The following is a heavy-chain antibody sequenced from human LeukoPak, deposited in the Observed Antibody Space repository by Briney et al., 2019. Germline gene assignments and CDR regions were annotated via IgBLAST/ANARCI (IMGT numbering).Heavy chain of an antibody. D-gene: IGHD1-26*01. CDR3: ARGGATVRLKY. CDR2: GDYSGGT. J-gene: IGHJ4*02. CDR1: GDSFSSVTDY. Sequence: SETLSLTCSVSGDSFSSVTDYWAWIRQPPGKGLEWIASGDYSGGTYYNPSLESRVTISVDTSKNQFSLKLSSVTAADTAVYYCARGGATVRLKYWGQGTLVTVSS. V-gene: IGHV4-39*07.